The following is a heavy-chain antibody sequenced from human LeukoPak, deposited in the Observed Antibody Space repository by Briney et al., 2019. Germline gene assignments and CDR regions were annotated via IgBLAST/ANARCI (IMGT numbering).Heavy chain of an antibody. CDR2: ISSSGSTI. CDR1: GFTFSDYY. V-gene: IGHV3-11*01. D-gene: IGHD3-22*01. Sequence: GGSLRLSCAASGFTFSDYYMSWIRQAPGKGLEWVSYISSSGSTIYYADSVKGRFTISRDNAKNSLYLQMNSLRAEDTAVYYCARGRVDYDSSFMGTGSYYYYYGMAVWAKGPGSPSP. J-gene: IGHJ6*02. CDR3: ARGRVDYDSSFMGTGSYYYYYGMAV.